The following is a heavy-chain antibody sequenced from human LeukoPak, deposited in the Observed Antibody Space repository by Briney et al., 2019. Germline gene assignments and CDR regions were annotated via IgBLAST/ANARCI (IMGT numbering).Heavy chain of an antibody. V-gene: IGHV7-4-1*02. J-gene: IGHJ4*02. CDR1: GYTFTSYA. CDR3: ARGGPTTVTAILYFDY. CDR2: INTNTGNP. Sequence: ASVKVSCKASGYTFTSYAMNWVRQAPGQGLEWMGWINTNTGNPTYAQGFTGRFVFSLDTSVSTAYLQISSLKAEDTAVYYCARGGPTTVTAILYFDYWGQGTLVTVSS. D-gene: IGHD4-11*01.